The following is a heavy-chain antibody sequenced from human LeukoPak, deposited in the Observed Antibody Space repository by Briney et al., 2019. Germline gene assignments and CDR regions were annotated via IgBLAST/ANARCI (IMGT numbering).Heavy chain of an antibody. CDR1: GFTVSSDY. J-gene: IGHJ4*02. D-gene: IGHD5-12*01. Sequence: GGSLRLSCAASGFTVSSDYMSWVRQAPGKGLEWVSVIYSSSITSYADSVKGRFTISRDNSKNTLSLQMGSLRAEDTAVYYCAKAQDTAASIGDSWGQGTLVTVSS. CDR2: IYSSSIT. V-gene: IGHV3-53*01. CDR3: AKAQDTAASIGDS.